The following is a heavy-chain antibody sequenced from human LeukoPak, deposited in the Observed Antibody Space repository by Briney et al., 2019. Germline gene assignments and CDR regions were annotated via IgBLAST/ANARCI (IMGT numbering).Heavy chain of an antibody. Sequence: ASVKVSCKASGGTFSSYAISWVRQAPGQGLKWMGRIIPILGIANYAQKFQGRVTITADKSTSTAYMELSSLRSEDTAVYYCARDLGLGPLDYWGQGTLVTVSS. CDR2: IIPILGIA. V-gene: IGHV1-69*04. J-gene: IGHJ4*02. CDR1: GGTFSSYA. CDR3: ARDLGLGPLDY.